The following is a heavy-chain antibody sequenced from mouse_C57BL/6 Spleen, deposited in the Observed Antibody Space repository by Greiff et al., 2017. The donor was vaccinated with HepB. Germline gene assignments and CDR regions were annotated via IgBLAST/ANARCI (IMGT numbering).Heavy chain of an antibody. V-gene: IGHV1-64*01. CDR3: ARDRDGYSYDMDY. J-gene: IGHJ4*01. D-gene: IGHD2-3*01. CDR1: GYTFTSYW. Sequence: VQLQQSGAELVKPGASVKLSCKASGYTFTSYWMHWVKQRPGQGLEWIGMIPPNSGSTNYNEKFKSKATLTVDKSSSTAYMQLSSLTSEDSAVYYSARDRDGYSYDMDYWGQGTSVTVSS. CDR2: IPPNSGST.